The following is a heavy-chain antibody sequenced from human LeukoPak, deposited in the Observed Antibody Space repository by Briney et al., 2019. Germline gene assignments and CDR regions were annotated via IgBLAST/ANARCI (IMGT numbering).Heavy chain of an antibody. CDR2: IIPIFGTA. J-gene: IGHJ4*02. CDR3: ARGIEEYQLLYYFDY. CDR1: GGTFSSYA. D-gene: IGHD2-2*02. V-gene: IGHV1-69*13. Sequence: SVKVSCKASGGTFSSYAISWVRQAPGQGLEWMGGIIPIFGTANYAQKFQGRVTITADESTSTAYMELSSLRSEDTAVYYCARGIEEYQLLYYFDYWGQGTLVTVSS.